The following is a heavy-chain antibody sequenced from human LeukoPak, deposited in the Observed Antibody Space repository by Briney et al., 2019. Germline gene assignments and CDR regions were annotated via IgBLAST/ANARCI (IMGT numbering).Heavy chain of an antibody. CDR2: ISGSGGST. CDR1: GFTFSSYG. Sequence: GSLRLSCAASGFTFSSYGMSWVRQAPGKGLEWVSAISGSGGSTYYADSVKGRFTSSRDNSKNTLYLQMNSLRAEDTAVYYCAKSSSGWYEFDYWGQGTLVTVSS. V-gene: IGHV3-23*01. D-gene: IGHD6-19*01. J-gene: IGHJ4*02. CDR3: AKSSSGWYEFDY.